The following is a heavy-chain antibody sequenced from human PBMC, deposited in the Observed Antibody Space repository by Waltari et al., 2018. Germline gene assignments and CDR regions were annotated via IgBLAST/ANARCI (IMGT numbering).Heavy chain of an antibody. V-gene: IGHV1-69*01. D-gene: IGHD7-27*01. CDR1: GGTFSRNV. Sequence: QVQLEQSGAEVMKPGSSVKVSCKASGGTFSRNVVSWVRQARGQGLEWMGGIIPILGTTNYAQKFQDRLTMSADASTNTVYMELNGLRSEDTGVYFCASRSTGDRDYWGQGTLVTVSS. CDR2: IIPILGTT. J-gene: IGHJ4*02. CDR3: ASRSTGDRDY.